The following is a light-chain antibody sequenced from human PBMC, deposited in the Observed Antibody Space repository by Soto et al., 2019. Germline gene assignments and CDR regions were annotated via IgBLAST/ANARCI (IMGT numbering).Light chain of an antibody. CDR3: QQYYSTLLYT. CDR2: WAS. Sequence: DLVMTQAPDSLAVSLVESSTINCKSSHSVLYSSNNKNYLAWYQQKPGQPPKLLIYWASTRESGVPDRFSGSGSGTDFTLTISSLQAEDVAVYYCQQYYSTLLYTFGQGTKVDIK. J-gene: IGKJ2*01. CDR1: HSVLYSSNNKNY. V-gene: IGKV4-1*01.